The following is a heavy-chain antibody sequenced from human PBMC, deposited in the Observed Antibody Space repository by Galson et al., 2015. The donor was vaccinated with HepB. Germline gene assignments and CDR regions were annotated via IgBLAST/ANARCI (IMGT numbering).Heavy chain of an antibody. CDR2: IYPGDSDT. Sequence: QSGAEVKKPGESLKISCKGSGYSFTSYWIGWVRQMPGKGLEWMGIIYPGDSDTRYSPSFQGQVTISADKSISTAYLQWSSLKASDTAMYYCGTNVDYYDSSGYYYYYMDVWGKGTTVTVSS. D-gene: IGHD3-22*01. V-gene: IGHV5-51*01. CDR3: GTNVDYYDSSGYYYYYMDV. CDR1: GYSFTSYW. J-gene: IGHJ6*03.